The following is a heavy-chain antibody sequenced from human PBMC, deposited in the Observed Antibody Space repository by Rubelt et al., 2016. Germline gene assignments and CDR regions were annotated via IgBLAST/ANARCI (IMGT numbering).Heavy chain of an antibody. CDR2: ISYDGSNK. CDR3: ARSGSGWYFDF. J-gene: IGHJ4*02. V-gene: IGHV3-30*04. D-gene: IGHD6-19*01. Sequence: LEWVAVISYDGSNKYYADSVKGRFTISRDNSKNTLYLQMNSLRAEDTAVYYCARSGSGWYFDFWGQGTLVTVSS.